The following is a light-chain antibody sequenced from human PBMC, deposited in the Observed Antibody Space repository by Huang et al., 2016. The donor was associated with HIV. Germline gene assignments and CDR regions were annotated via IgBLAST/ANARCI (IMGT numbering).Light chain of an antibody. Sequence: ELVMTQSPVTLSVSPGERATLSCRASQSVNNKLAWFQQKPGQAPRLLLHDAAIRATGIPDRFSGSGSGTEFTLTISSLQSEDFAVYYCQQYNNWPPWTFGQGTKVEIK. CDR3: QQYNNWPPWT. J-gene: IGKJ1*01. CDR1: QSVNNK. CDR2: DAA. V-gene: IGKV3-15*01.